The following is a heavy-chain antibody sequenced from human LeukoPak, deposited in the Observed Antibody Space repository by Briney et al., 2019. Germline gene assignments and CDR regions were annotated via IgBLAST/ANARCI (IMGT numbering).Heavy chain of an antibody. V-gene: IGHV3-23*01. Sequence: RPGGSLRLSCEVSGFTFSDYWMHWVRQASGKGLEWVSSISGSGGSTSYADSVRGRFTISRDNSKNTLCLQMNSLIVEDTAVYYCARGSTGPDSWGQGTLVTVSS. CDR2: ISGSGGST. J-gene: IGHJ5*01. CDR1: GFTFSDYW. CDR3: ARGSTGPDS.